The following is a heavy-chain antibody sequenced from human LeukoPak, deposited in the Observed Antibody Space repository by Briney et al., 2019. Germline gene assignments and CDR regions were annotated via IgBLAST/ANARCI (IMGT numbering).Heavy chain of an antibody. D-gene: IGHD6-19*01. V-gene: IGHV1-46*01. Sequence: ASVKVSCKASGYTFTNYCMHWVRQAPGQGLEWMGIINPSDGSTSYAQKFQGRVTMTRDTSTSTVYMELSSLRSEDTAVYYCARVVADSSGWETLDYWGQGTLVTVSS. J-gene: IGHJ4*02. CDR2: INPSDGST. CDR3: ARVVADSSGWETLDY. CDR1: GYTFTNYC.